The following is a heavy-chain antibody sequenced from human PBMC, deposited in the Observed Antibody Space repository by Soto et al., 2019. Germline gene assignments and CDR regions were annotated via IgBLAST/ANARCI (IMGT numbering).Heavy chain of an antibody. CDR1: GFTFSNAW. Sequence: EVQLVESGGGLVKPGGSLRLSCAASGFTFSNAWMSWVRQAPGKGLEWVGRIKSKTDGGTTDYAAPVKGRFTISRDDSKNTLYLQMNSLKTEDTAVYYCTTGYCSGGSCKFLGFDPWGQGTLVTVSS. CDR2: IKSKTDGGTT. J-gene: IGHJ5*02. D-gene: IGHD2-15*01. V-gene: IGHV3-15*01. CDR3: TTGYCSGGSCKFLGFDP.